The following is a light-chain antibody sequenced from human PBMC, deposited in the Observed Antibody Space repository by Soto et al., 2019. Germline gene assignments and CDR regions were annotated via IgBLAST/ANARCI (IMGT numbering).Light chain of an antibody. Sequence: QSVLTQPASVSGSPGQSITISCTGTSSDVGAYNYVSWYQQHPGKAPKLMIYDVSDRPSGVSNRFSGSKSGNTASLTISGLQAEDEADYYCSSYTASSTVVFGGGTKL. CDR3: SSYTASSTVV. CDR1: SSDVGAYNY. V-gene: IGLV2-14*03. CDR2: DVS. J-gene: IGLJ2*01.